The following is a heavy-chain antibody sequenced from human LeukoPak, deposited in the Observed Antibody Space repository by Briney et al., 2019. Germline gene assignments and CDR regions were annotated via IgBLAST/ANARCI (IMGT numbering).Heavy chain of an antibody. V-gene: IGHV4-38-2*02. Sequence: PSETLSLTCTVSGYSISSGYYWGWIRQLPGKELEWIGSIYHSGSTSYNPSLKSRVTISVDTSKNQFSLKLGSVTAADTAVYYCARDPATYSYDSSGIWDAFDIWGRGTMVTVSS. D-gene: IGHD3-22*01. J-gene: IGHJ3*02. CDR3: ARDPATYSYDSSGIWDAFDI. CDR2: IYHSGST. CDR1: GYSISSGYY.